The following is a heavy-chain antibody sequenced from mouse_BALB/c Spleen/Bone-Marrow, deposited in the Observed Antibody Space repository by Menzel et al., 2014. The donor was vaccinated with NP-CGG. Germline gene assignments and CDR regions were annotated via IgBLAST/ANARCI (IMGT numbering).Heavy chain of an antibody. CDR3: ARGGTPYYFDY. J-gene: IGHJ2*01. D-gene: IGHD2-14*01. Sequence: SGAELVKPGASVKMSCKASGYTFTNYNMHWVKQTPGQGLEWNGAIYPGNGDTSYNQKFKGKATLTADKSSSTAYMQLSSLTSEDSAVYYCARGGTPYYFDYWGQGTTLTVSS. V-gene: IGHV1-12*01. CDR2: IYPGNGDT. CDR1: GYTFTNYN.